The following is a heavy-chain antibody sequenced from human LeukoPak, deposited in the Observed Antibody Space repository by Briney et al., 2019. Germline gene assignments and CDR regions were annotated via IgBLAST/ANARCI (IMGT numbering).Heavy chain of an antibody. CDR3: ARGGTATFDY. Sequence: ASVKVSCKASGYTLTSYYMHWVRQAPGEGLEWMGILNPSGGSTSYAQKFQGRVTMTRDTSTSTVYMELSRLRSEDKDGYYRARGGTATFDYWGQGTMVTVSS. J-gene: IGHJ4*02. V-gene: IGHV1-46*01. CDR2: LNPSGGST. CDR1: GYTLTSYY. D-gene: IGHD5-18*01.